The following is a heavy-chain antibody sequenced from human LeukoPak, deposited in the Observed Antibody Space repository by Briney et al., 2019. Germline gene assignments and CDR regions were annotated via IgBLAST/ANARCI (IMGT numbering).Heavy chain of an antibody. CDR3: ARHSGGRQFDY. J-gene: IGHJ4*02. V-gene: IGHV3-23*01. CDR2: ISGTGGTT. D-gene: IGHD6-19*01. CDR1: GFTFSSYG. Sequence: GGSLRLSCAASGFTFSSYGMSWVRQAPGKGLEWVSAISGTGGTTYYADSVKGRFTISRDNSKNTLFPQMNSLRADDTAVYYCARHSGGRQFDYWGQGTLVTVSS.